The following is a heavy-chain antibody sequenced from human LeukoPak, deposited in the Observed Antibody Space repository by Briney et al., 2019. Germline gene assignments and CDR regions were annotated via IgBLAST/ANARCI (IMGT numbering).Heavy chain of an antibody. Sequence: PGGCLSLSCTASGLTFGDYAMSGVGQARGKGGEGVGGIRGEGYGGTTEYAAPVKGRFTISRDDSKSIAYLQMNSLKTEDTAVYYCTRWAAAGTDYYYYMDVWGKGTTVTVSS. D-gene: IGHD6-13*01. V-gene: IGHV3-49*04. CDR2: IRGEGYGGTT. CDR3: TRWAAAGTDYYYYMDV. J-gene: IGHJ6*03. CDR1: GLTFGDYA.